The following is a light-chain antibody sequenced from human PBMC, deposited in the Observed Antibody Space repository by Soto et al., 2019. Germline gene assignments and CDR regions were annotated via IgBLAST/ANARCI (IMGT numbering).Light chain of an antibody. V-gene: IGKV1-39*01. CDR1: QSISTY. CDR2: TAS. J-gene: IGKJ4*01. Sequence: DIQMTQSPSSLSASVGDRVTITCRASQSISTYLNWYQQKPGQAPKFLIYTASSLQSGVPSRFGGSGSGTDFTLTISSLQPEDSAIYYCRQSYSTPLTFGGGTKVDIK. CDR3: RQSYSTPLT.